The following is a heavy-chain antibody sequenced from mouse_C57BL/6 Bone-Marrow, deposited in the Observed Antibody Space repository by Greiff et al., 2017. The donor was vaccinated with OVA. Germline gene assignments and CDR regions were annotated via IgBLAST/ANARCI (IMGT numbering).Heavy chain of an antibody. Sequence: EVHLVESGGGLVQPGGSMKLSCVASGFTFSNYWMNWVRQSPEKGLEWVAQIRLKSDNYATHYAESVKGRFTISRDDSKSSVYLQMNNLRAEDTGIYYCTGLFITTVVARAYWGQGTLVTVSA. V-gene: IGHV6-3*01. CDR3: TGLFITTVVARAY. J-gene: IGHJ3*01. CDR1: GFTFSNYW. D-gene: IGHD1-1*01. CDR2: IRLKSDNYAT.